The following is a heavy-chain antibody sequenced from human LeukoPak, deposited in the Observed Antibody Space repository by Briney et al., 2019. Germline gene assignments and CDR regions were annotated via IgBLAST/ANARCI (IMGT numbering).Heavy chain of an antibody. J-gene: IGHJ4*02. D-gene: IGHD1-7*01. CDR2: IIPIFGAA. CDR1: GGTISSHA. Sequence: SVKVSCKASGGTISSHAISWVRQAPGQGLERMGGIIPIFGAAKYAQKFQGRVTITTDESTSTAYMELSSLTTEDTAVYYCARGAGTSPIYYWGQGTLVTVSS. CDR3: ARGAGTSPIYY. V-gene: IGHV1-69*05.